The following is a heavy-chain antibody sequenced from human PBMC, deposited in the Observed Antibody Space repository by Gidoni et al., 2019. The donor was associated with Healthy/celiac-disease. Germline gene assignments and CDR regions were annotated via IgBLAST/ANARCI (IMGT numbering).Heavy chain of an antibody. CDR1: GFTFSRYS. J-gene: IGHJ4*02. Sequence: EVQLVESGGGLVKPGGSLRLSCAASGFTFSRYSMNWVRQAPGKGLEWVSSISSSSSYIYYADSVKGRFTISRDNAKNSLYLQMNSLRAEDTAVYYCARLDHYCSSTSCYDYWGQGTLVTVSS. CDR3: ARLDHYCSSTSCYDY. V-gene: IGHV3-21*01. CDR2: ISSSSSYI. D-gene: IGHD2-2*01.